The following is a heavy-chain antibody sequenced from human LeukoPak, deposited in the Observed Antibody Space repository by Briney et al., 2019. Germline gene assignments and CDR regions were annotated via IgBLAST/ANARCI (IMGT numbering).Heavy chain of an antibody. J-gene: IGHJ4*02. Sequence: PSETLSLTCTVSGGSFSTYYWGWIRQHPGRGLEWIGYMYYSGITHYNPSLRSRVTISLDTSKNQFSLTLGSVTAADTAVYYCVREEYGAGSRPFDCWGQGILVTVSS. D-gene: IGHD3-10*01. CDR3: VREEYGAGSRPFDC. V-gene: IGHV4-59*06. CDR2: MYYSGIT. CDR1: GGSFSTYY.